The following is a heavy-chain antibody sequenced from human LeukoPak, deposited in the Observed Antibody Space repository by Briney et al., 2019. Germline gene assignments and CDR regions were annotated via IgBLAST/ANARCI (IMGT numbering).Heavy chain of an antibody. D-gene: IGHD5-18*01. CDR2: ISVYNGNT. Sequence: ASVKVSCKASGYIFTSYGFTWVRQAPGQGLEWMGWISVYNGNTNYAQKFQGRVTMTTDTSTSTAYMELRSLRSDDTAVYYCARDRGDTAMAIDYWGQGTLVTVSS. J-gene: IGHJ4*02. CDR1: GYIFTSYG. CDR3: ARDRGDTAMAIDY. V-gene: IGHV1-18*01.